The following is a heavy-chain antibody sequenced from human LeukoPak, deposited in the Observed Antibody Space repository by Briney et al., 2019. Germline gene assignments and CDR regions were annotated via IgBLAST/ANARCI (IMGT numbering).Heavy chain of an antibody. V-gene: IGHV4-39*07. CDR3: ARNDYGDYEVDY. Sequence: MTSETLSLTCTVSGGSISSSSYYWGWIRQPPGKGLEWIGSIYYSGSTYYNPSLKSRVTISVDTSKNQFSLKLSSVTAADTAVYYCARNDYGDYEVDYWGQGTLVTVSS. CDR2: IYYSGST. CDR1: GGSISSSSYY. D-gene: IGHD4-17*01. J-gene: IGHJ4*02.